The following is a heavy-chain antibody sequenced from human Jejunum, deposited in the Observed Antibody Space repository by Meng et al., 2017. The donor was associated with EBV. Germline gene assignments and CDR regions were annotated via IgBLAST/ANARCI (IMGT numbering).Heavy chain of an antibody. CDR1: GYTCTDYD. Sequence: QVQLVQSGPEVKESGASGKVSCKASGYTCTDYDLHWVRQAPGQGLEWMGRVNPNSGVTNYAEKFQGRVTMTRDTSISTSYMEVSRLTSDDTAVYYCARPISGYTYYFDYWGQGTLVTVFS. V-gene: IGHV1-2*06. CDR2: VNPNSGVT. D-gene: IGHD5-18*01. CDR3: ARPISGYTYYFDY. J-gene: IGHJ4*02.